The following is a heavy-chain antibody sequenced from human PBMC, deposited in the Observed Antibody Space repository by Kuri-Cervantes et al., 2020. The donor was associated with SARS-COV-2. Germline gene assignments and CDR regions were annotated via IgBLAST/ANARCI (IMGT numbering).Heavy chain of an antibody. CDR2: IYITGSP. V-gene: IGHV4-4*07. D-gene: IGHD2-15*01. CDR3: SSGGCNY. CDR1: GASISSYY. J-gene: IGHJ4*02. Sequence: SETLSLTCAVSGASISSYYWTWIRQPVGKGLEWIGRIYITGSPSYNPSLKSRVIMSVDTSKNQFSLNLTSVTAADTAMYFCSSGGCNYWGQGILVTVSS.